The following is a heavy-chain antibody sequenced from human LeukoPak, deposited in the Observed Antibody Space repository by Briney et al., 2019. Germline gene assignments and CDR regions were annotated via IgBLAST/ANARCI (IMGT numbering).Heavy chain of an antibody. CDR2: INHSGST. J-gene: IGHJ3*02. D-gene: IGHD3-10*01. CDR3: ARRLIGLRGYAFDI. CDR1: GGSFSGYY. V-gene: IGHV4-34*01. Sequence: SETLSLTCADYGGSFSGYYWSWIRQPPGKGLEWIGEINHSGSTNYNPSLKSRVTISVDTSKNQFSLKLSSVTAADTAVYYCARRLIGLRGYAFDIWGQGTMVTVSS.